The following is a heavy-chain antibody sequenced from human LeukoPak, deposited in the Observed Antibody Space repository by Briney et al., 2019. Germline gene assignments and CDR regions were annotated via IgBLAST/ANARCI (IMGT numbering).Heavy chain of an antibody. V-gene: IGHV5-51*01. CDR1: GYSFTSYW. Sequence: GESLKISCKGSGYSFTSYWIGWVRQMPGKGLVWMGIIYPGDSDTRYSPSFQGQVTISADKSISTAYLQWSSLKASDTAMYYCARLQSYYDILTGFQGDVWGQGTTVTVSS. CDR3: ARLQSYYDILTGFQGDV. D-gene: IGHD3-9*01. CDR2: IYPGDSDT. J-gene: IGHJ6*02.